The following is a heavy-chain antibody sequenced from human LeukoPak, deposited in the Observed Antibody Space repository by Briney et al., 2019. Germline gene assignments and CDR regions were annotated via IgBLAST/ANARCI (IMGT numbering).Heavy chain of an antibody. J-gene: IGHJ4*02. CDR1: GFTFSSFW. Sequence: PGGSLRLSCAAPGFTFSSFWMSWVRQAPGKGLEWVAKIKQDGSEKNYVDSVKGRFTISRDNAKNSLYLQMNSLRAEDTAVYYCAKNAPLDYWGQGTLVTVSS. CDR2: IKQDGSEK. V-gene: IGHV3-7*03. CDR3: AKNAPLDY.